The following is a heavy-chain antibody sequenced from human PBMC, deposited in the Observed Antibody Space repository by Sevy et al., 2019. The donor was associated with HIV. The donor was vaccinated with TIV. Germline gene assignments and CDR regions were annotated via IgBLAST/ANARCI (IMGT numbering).Heavy chain of an antibody. V-gene: IGHV1-18*04. CDR2: ISAYNGNT. D-gene: IGHD5-18*01. CDR3: ARDNRGYSYGYKGY. J-gene: IGHJ4*02. Sequence: ASVVSCKASGYTFTSYGISWVRQAPGQGLEWMGWISAYNGNTNYAQKLQGRVTMTTDTSTSTAYMELRSLRSDDTAVYYCARDNRGYSYGYKGYWGQGTLVTVSS. CDR1: GYTFTSYG.